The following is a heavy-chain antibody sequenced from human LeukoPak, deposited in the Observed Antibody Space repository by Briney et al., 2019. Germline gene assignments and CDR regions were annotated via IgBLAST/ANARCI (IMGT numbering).Heavy chain of an antibody. D-gene: IGHD5-18*01. CDR3: ARRGYSYGYYWFDP. CDR2: INTNTGNP. V-gene: IGHV7-4-1*02. J-gene: IGHJ5*02. CDR1: GYTFTTYA. Sequence: ASVKVSCKASGYTFTTYAMNWVRQAPGQGLEWMGWINTNTGNPTYAQGFTGRIVFSLDTSVSTAYLQISSLEAEDTAVYYCARRGYSYGYYWFDPWGQGTLVTVSS.